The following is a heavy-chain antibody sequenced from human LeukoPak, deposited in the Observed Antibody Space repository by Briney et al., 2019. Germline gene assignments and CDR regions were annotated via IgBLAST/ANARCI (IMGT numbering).Heavy chain of an antibody. Sequence: GGSLRLSCAASGFTFSSYSMNWVRQAPGKGLAWVSSISSSSSYIYYADSLKGRFTISRDNAKNSLYLQMNSLRAEDTAVYYCAKDLDIVATYSYYYGMDVWGQGTTVTVSS. CDR3: AKDLDIVATYSYYYGMDV. J-gene: IGHJ6*02. D-gene: IGHD5-12*01. CDR1: GFTFSSYS. V-gene: IGHV3-21*01. CDR2: ISSSSSYI.